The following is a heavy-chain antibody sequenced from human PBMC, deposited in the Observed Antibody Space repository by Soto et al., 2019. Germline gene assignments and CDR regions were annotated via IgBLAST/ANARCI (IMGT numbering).Heavy chain of an antibody. CDR1: GGTFRNYP. CDR2: IFPLTDIP. V-gene: IGHV1-69*02. Sequence: QVQLVQSGTEVKKPGSSVKVSCKAYGGTFRNYPINWVRQAPGQGLEWMGSIFPLTDIPDYAQNFQARLTISADKSTSTAYMGLSSLTSDDTAMYFCARGPLVVLNYFESWGQGTLVTVSS. CDR3: ARGPLVVLNYFES. J-gene: IGHJ4*02.